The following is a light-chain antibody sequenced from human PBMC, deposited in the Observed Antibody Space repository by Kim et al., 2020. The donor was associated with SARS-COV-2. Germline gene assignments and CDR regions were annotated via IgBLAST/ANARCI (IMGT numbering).Light chain of an antibody. CDR1: QSVSRSY. CDR2: GAS. Sequence: PGEGARLSFRASQSVSRSYFACSQQQPRPAPRLLIYGASSRSPGIPARFSGSWSGTDFPLTISRLEPDDFAVYYCQQYGRSPPYTFGPGTKVDIK. J-gene: IGKJ3*01. V-gene: IGKV3-20*01. CDR3: QQYGRSPPYT.